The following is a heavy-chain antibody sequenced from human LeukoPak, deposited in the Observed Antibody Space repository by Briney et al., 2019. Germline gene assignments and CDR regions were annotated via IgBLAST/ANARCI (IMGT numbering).Heavy chain of an antibody. CDR2: ISGYNGDT. J-gene: IGHJ6*02. Sequence: GASVKVSCKASGYTFNSYGISWVRQAPGQGLEWMGWISGYNGDTDYAPKLQGRVTMTTDTSTSTAYMELRSLRSDDTAVYYCGRDPIGYNNYGAQIDYWGQGTLVTVSSGMDGWGQGTTVTVSS. D-gene: IGHD4/OR15-4a*01. CDR1: GYTFNSYG. V-gene: IGHV1-18*01. CDR3: GRDPIGYNNYGAQIDYWGQGTLVTVSSGMDG.